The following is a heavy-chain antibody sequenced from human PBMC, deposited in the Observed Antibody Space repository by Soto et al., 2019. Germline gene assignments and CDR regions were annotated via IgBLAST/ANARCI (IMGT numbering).Heavy chain of an antibody. V-gene: IGHV1-3*01. CDR2: INAGNGNT. D-gene: IGHD2-8*01. CDR3: ARDPDPVMVYAMQRYYYYGMDV. Sequence: ASVKVSCKASGYTFTSYAMHWVRQAPGQRLEWMGWINAGNGNTKYSQKFQGRVTITRDTSASTAYMELSSLRSEDTAVYYCARDPDPVMVYAMQRYYYYGMDVWGQGTTVTVSS. J-gene: IGHJ6*02. CDR1: GYTFTSYA.